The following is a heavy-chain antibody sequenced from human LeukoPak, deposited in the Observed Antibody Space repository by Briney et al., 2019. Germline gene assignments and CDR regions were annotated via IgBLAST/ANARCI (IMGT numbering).Heavy chain of an antibody. D-gene: IGHD6-19*01. CDR2: IYYSGST. Sequence: SETLSLTCTVSGGSISSGDYYWGWIRQPPGKGLEWIGSIYYSGSTYYNPSLKSRVTISVDTSKNQFSLKLSSVTAADTAVYYCAREYSSHYFDYWGQGTLVTVSS. V-gene: IGHV4-39*07. CDR3: AREYSSHYFDY. CDR1: GGSISSGDYY. J-gene: IGHJ4*02.